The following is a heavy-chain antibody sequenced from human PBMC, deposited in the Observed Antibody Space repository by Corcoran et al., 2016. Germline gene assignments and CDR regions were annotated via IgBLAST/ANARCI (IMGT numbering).Heavy chain of an antibody. CDR3: ARDISHYYVSSGPADY. CDR2: IWYDGSNK. CDR1: GFTFSSYG. J-gene: IGHJ4*02. D-gene: IGHD3-22*01. V-gene: IGHV3-33*01. Sequence: QVQLVESGGGVVQPGRSLRLSCAASGFTFSSYGMHWVSQAPGKGMEWVAVIWYDGSNKYYADSVKGRFTISRDNSKNTLYLQMNSLRAEDTAVYYLARDISHYYVSSGPADYWGQGTLVTVSS.